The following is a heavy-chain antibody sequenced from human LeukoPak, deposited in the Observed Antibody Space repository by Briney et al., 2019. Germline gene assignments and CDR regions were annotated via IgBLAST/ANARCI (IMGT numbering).Heavy chain of an antibody. J-gene: IGHJ3*02. V-gene: IGHV3-21*01. Sequence: PGGSLRLSCAASGFTFSSYSMNWVRQAPGKGLEWVSSISSSSYIYYADSVKGRFTISRDNAKNSLYLQMNSLRAEDTAVYYCARPRGYSYGYDAFDIWGQGTMVTVSS. CDR2: ISSSSYI. CDR1: GFTFSSYS. D-gene: IGHD5-18*01. CDR3: ARPRGYSYGYDAFDI.